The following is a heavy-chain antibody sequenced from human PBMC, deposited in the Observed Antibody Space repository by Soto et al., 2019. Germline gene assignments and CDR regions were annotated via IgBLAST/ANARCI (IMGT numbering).Heavy chain of an antibody. Sequence: SETLSLTCAVYGGSFSGYYWSWIRQPPGKGLEWIGEINHSGSTNYNPSLKSRVTISVDTSKNQFSLKLSSVTAADTAVYYCARVPRRFDGVYGGNYWGQGTLVTVSS. CDR2: INHSGST. J-gene: IGHJ4*02. V-gene: IGHV4-34*01. CDR1: GGSFSGYY. CDR3: ARVPRRFDGVYGGNY. D-gene: IGHD2-8*01.